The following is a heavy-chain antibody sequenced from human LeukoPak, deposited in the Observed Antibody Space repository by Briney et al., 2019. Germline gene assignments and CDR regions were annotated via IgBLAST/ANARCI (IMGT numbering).Heavy chain of an antibody. Sequence: PGGSLRLSCAASGFTFSSYSMNWVRQAPGKGLEWVSYISSSSSTIYYADSVKGRFTISRDNAKNSLYLQMNSLRAEDTAVYYCARSPGWRPGSQFYYFDYWGQGTLVTVSS. CDR1: GFTFSSYS. V-gene: IGHV3-48*01. CDR2: ISSSSSTI. CDR3: ARSPGWRPGSQFYYFDY. J-gene: IGHJ4*02. D-gene: IGHD2-21*02.